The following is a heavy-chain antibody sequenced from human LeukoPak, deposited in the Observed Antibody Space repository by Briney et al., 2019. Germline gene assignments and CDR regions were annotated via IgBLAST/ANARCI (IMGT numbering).Heavy chain of an antibody. Sequence: PSETLSLTCAVYGGSFSGYYWSWIRQPPGKGLEWIGEINHSGSTNYNPSLKSRVTISVDTSKNQFSLKLSSVTAADTAVYYCARGGGFLESLYADAFDIWGQGTMVTVSS. CDR3: ARGGGFLESLYADAFDI. D-gene: IGHD3-3*01. V-gene: IGHV4-34*01. CDR2: INHSGST. CDR1: GGSFSGYY. J-gene: IGHJ3*02.